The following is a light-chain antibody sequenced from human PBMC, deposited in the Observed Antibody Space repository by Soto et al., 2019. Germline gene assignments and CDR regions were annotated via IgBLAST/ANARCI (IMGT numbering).Light chain of an antibody. CDR1: SSNTGAGYD. Sequence: QSVLTQPPSVSGAPGQRVTISCTGSSSNTGAGYDVQWYQQFPGTAPKLLIYGNNNRPSGVPDRFSGSKSGTSASLAITGLQAEDEADYYCQSYDSSLSGYVVFGGGTKLTVL. CDR2: GNN. J-gene: IGLJ2*01. CDR3: QSYDSSLSGYVV. V-gene: IGLV1-40*01.